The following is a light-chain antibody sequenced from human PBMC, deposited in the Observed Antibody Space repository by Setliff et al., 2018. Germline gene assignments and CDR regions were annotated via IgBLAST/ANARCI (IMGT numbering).Light chain of an antibody. CDR1: SSDVGGYNY. CDR3: SSYTSSSTYV. CDR2: DVS. V-gene: IGLV2-14*01. Sequence: QSALAQPASVSGSPGQSITISCTGTSSDVGGYNYVSWYQQRPGKAPKLMIYDVSKRPSGVSNRFSGSKSGNTASLTISGLQAEDEADYCCSSYTSSSTYVFGTGTKVTVL. J-gene: IGLJ1*01.